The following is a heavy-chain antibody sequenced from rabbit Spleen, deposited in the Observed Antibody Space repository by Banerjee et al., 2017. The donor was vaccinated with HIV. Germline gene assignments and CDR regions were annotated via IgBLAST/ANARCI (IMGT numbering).Heavy chain of an antibody. CDR1: GFTISSGYW. CDR2: IYGGSSDAA. Sequence: QSLEESGGDLVKPGASLTLTCTASGFTISSGYWMNWVRQAPGKGLEWIARIYGGSSDAAGYASWAKGRFTISKTSTTVTLQMTSLTAADTATYFCARDLVSVIGWNFNLWGQGTLAPS. D-gene: IGHD1-1*01. V-gene: IGHV1S40*01. J-gene: IGHJ4*01. CDR3: ARDLVSVIGWNFNL.